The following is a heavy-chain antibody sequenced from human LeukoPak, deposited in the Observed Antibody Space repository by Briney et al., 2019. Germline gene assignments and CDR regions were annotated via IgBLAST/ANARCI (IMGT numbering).Heavy chain of an antibody. V-gene: IGHV3-13*01. CDR3: AREAVAGTDCYYGMDV. Sequence: PGGSLRLSCAASGFTFSSYDMHWVRQATGKGLEWVSAIGTAGDTYYPGSVKGRFTISRENAKNSLYLQMNSLRAGDTAVYYCAREAVAGTDCYYGMDVWGQGTTVTVSS. CDR2: IGTAGDT. D-gene: IGHD6-19*01. J-gene: IGHJ6*02. CDR1: GFTFSSYD.